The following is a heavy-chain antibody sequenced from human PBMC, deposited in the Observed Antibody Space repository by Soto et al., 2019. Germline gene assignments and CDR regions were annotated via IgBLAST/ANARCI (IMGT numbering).Heavy chain of an antibody. V-gene: IGHV1-69*02. CDR1: GGTFSSYT. CDR2: IIPILGIA. CDR3: ARGAVSYYYYGMDV. Sequence: QVQLVQSGAEVKKPGSSVKLSCKASGGTFSSYTISWVRQAPGQGLEWMGRIIPILGIANYAQKFQGRVTITADKSTSTAYMELSRLRSEDTAVDYCARGAVSYYYYGMDVWGQGTTVTVSS. J-gene: IGHJ6*02.